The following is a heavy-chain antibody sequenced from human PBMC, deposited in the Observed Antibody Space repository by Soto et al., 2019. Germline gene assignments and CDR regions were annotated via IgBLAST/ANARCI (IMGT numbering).Heavy chain of an antibody. V-gene: IGHV3-23*01. J-gene: IGHJ4*02. CDR3: AKLPYRPVYVLGFDY. D-gene: IGHD5-12*01. CDR2: ISGSGGST. CDR1: GFTFSSYA. Sequence: PGGSLRLSCAASGFTFSSYAMSWVRQAPGKRLEWVSAISGSGGSTYYADSVKGRFTISRDNSKNTLYLQMNSLRAEDTAVYYCAKLPYRPVYVLGFDYWGQGTLVTVSS.